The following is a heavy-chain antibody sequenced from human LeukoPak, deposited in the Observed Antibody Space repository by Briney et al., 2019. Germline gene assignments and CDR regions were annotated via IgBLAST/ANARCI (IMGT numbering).Heavy chain of an antibody. CDR3: ARGSNPDAFDI. Sequence: PGGSLRLSCAASGFTFSSYGMHWVRQAPGKGLEWVAVISYDGSNKYYADSVKGRFTISRHNSKNTLYLQMNSLRAEDTAVYYCARGSNPDAFDIWGQGTMVTVSS. CDR2: ISYDGSNK. J-gene: IGHJ3*02. V-gene: IGHV3-30*03. D-gene: IGHD1-14*01. CDR1: GFTFSSYG.